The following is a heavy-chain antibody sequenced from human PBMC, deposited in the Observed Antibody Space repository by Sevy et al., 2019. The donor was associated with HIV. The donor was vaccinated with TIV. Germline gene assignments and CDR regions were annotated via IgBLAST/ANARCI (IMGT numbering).Heavy chain of an antibody. D-gene: IGHD1-1*01. Sequence: GGSLRLSCAASGFTFSSYAMHWVRQAPGKGLEWVAVISYDGSNKYYANSVKGRFTISRDNSKTTLYLQMNSLRAEDTAVYYCARGGATLDHWGQGTLVTVSS. V-gene: IGHV3-30*04. J-gene: IGHJ4*02. CDR1: GFTFSSYA. CDR2: ISYDGSNK. CDR3: ARGGATLDH.